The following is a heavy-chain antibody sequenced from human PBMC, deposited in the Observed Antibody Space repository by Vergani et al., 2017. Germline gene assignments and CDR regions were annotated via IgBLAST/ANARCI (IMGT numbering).Heavy chain of an antibody. J-gene: IGHJ6*02. Sequence: EVQLVESGGGLVQPGGSLRLSCAASGFTFSSYSMNWVRQAPGKGLEWVSSISSSSSYIYYADSVKGRFTISRDNAKNSLYLQMNSLRAEDTAVYYCARGPGTGGDYYYYYGMDVGGQGTTVTVSS. CDR1: GFTFSSYS. D-gene: IGHD1-7*01. V-gene: IGHV3-21*01. CDR3: ARGPGTGGDYYYYYGMDV. CDR2: ISSSSSYI.